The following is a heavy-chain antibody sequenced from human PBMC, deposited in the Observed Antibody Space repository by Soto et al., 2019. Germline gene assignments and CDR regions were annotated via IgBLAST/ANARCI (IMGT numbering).Heavy chain of an antibody. D-gene: IGHD3-22*01. Sequence: SGPTLVNPTQTLTLTCTFSGFSLSTSGVGVGWIRQPPGKALEWLALIYWNDDKRYSPSLKSRLTITKDTSKNQVVLTMTNMDPVDTATYYCAHRRGSTDDSDSSGYSRRALDIWGQGTMGTVS. CDR2: IYWNDDK. CDR1: GFSLSTSGVG. CDR3: AHRRGSTDDSDSSGYSRRALDI. V-gene: IGHV2-5*01. J-gene: IGHJ3*02.